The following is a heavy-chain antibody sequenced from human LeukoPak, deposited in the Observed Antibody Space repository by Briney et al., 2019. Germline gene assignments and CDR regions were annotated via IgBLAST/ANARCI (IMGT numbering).Heavy chain of an antibody. Sequence: PGGSLRLSCTASGFTFGDYAMSWVRQAPGKGLEWVGSIRSKAYGGTTEYAASVKGRFTISRDDSKSIAYLQMNSMKTEDTAVYYCTRLVVPAAPVGGWFDPWGQGTLVTVSS. CDR1: GFTFGDYA. CDR3: TRLVVPAAPVGGWFDP. CDR2: IRSKAYGGTT. D-gene: IGHD2-2*01. V-gene: IGHV3-49*04. J-gene: IGHJ5*02.